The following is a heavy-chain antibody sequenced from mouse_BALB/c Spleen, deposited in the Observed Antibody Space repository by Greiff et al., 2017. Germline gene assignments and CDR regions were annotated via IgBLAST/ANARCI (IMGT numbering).Heavy chain of an antibody. CDR2: IDPSDSET. D-gene: IGHD1-1*01. CDR1: GYTFTSYW. Sequence: QVQLQQPGAELVKPGAPVKLSCKASGYTFTSYWMNWVKQRPGRGLEWIGRIDPSDSETHYNQKFKDKATLTVDKSSSTAYIQLSSLTSEDSAVYYCAREGDYGSSYWFAYWGQGTLVTVSA. J-gene: IGHJ3*01. V-gene: IGHV1-69*02. CDR3: AREGDYGSSYWFAY.